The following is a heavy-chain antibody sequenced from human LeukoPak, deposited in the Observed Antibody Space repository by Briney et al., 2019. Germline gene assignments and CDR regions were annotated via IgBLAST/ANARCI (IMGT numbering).Heavy chain of an antibody. CDR2: IYSGGST. Sequence: GGSLRLSCEASGFTVSSNYMSWVRQAPGKGLEWVSVIYSGGSTYYADSVKGRFTISRDNSKNTLYLQMNSLRAEDTAVYYCARDFWSGRNYYYGMDVWGQGTTVTVSS. CDR3: ARDFWSGRNYYYGMDV. V-gene: IGHV3-66*02. CDR1: GFTVSSNY. J-gene: IGHJ6*02. D-gene: IGHD3-3*01.